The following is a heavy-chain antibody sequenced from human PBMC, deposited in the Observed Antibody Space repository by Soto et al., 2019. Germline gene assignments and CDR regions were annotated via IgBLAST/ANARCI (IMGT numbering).Heavy chain of an antibody. Sequence: SGGSLRLSCAASGFTFSSYAMHWVRQAPGKGLEWVAVISYDGSNKYYADSVKGRFTISRDNSKNTLYLQMNSLRAEDTAVYYCAREGYCSGGSCYSAEEDYGMDVWGQGTTVTVSS. V-gene: IGHV3-30-3*01. CDR3: AREGYCSGGSCYSAEEDYGMDV. CDR1: GFTFSSYA. CDR2: ISYDGSNK. J-gene: IGHJ6*02. D-gene: IGHD2-15*01.